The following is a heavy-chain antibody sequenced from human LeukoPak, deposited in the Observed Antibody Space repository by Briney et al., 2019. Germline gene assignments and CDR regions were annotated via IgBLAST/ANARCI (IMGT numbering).Heavy chain of an antibody. CDR2: INAGNGNT. CDR3: ARDRFGEGVDS. J-gene: IGHJ4*02. CDR1: GYTFTNYA. V-gene: IGHV1-3*01. D-gene: IGHD3-10*01. Sequence: VASVKVSCKASGYTFTNYAMHWVCQAPGQRLEWMGWINAGNGNTKYSQKFQGRVTITRDTSASTAYMELSSLRSEDTAVYYCARDRFGEGVDSWGQGTLVTVSS.